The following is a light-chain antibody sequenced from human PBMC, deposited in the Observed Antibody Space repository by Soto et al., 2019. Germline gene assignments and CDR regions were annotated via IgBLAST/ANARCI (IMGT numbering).Light chain of an antibody. Sequence: ETVMTQSPATLSVSPGERATLSCRASQSVSSNVAWYQQKPGQAPRLLIYGASTRATGIPDRFSGSGSGTEFTLTICSLQSEDFAVYYCQQYNNWPPVTFGQGTRLEIK. CDR3: QQYNNWPPVT. CDR1: QSVSSN. CDR2: GAS. J-gene: IGKJ5*01. V-gene: IGKV3-15*01.